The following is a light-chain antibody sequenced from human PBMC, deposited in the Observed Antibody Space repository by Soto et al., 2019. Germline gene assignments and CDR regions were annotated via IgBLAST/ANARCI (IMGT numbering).Light chain of an antibody. CDR2: DVS. CDR3: SSYSSGSTLDV. CDR1: NSDVGGYNY. Sequence: QSALTQPASVSGSPGQSITISCTGTNSDVGGYNYVSWYQQHPGKAPKLLIYDVSSRPSGVSHRFSGSKFGNTASLTISGLQAEDEADYHCSSYSSGSTLDVFGTGTKVTVL. J-gene: IGLJ1*01. V-gene: IGLV2-14*03.